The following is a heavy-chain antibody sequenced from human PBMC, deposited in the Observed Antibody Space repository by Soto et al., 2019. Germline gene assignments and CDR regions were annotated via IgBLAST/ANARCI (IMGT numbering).Heavy chain of an antibody. D-gene: IGHD5-18*01. CDR2: ISYDGSNK. CDR3: AQDSYGYSYGYH. V-gene: IGHV3-30*18. CDR1: GFTFSSYG. J-gene: IGHJ5*02. Sequence: QVQLVESGGGVVQPGRSLRLSCAASGFTFSSYGMHWVRQAPGKGLEWVAVISYDGSNKYYADSVKGRFTISRDNSKNTLYLQMNSLRAEDTAVYYCAQDSYGYSYGYHWGQGTLVTVSS.